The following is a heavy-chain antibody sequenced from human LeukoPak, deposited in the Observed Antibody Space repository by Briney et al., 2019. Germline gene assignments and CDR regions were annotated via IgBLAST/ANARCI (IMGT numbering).Heavy chain of an antibody. V-gene: IGHV4-39*01. Sequence: SSETLSLTCNVSGVSISSSSYYWGWIRQPPGKGLEWIGSIYYSGSTYYNPSLKSRVTISIDTSKNQFSLKLNSVTAADTTVYYCARVPGPIAVAGYFDYWGQGTLVTVSS. D-gene: IGHD6-19*01. J-gene: IGHJ4*02. CDR2: IYYSGST. CDR1: GVSISSSSYY. CDR3: ARVPGPIAVAGYFDY.